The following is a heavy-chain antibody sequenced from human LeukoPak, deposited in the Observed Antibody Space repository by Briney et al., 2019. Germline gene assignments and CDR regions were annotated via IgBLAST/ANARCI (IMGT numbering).Heavy chain of an antibody. V-gene: IGHV3-23*01. CDR3: AKRGVVIRVILVGFHKEAYYFDS. J-gene: IGHJ4*02. Sequence: PRGSLRLSCVVPVIPLRNSGVSWFRNAPGKGRGWVAGTIGGGGSTYYAESVKGRFAISRHTPKNTLYLQMNSLRAEDTAVYFCAKRGVVIRVILVGFHKEAYYFDSWGQGTLVTVSS. CDR1: VIPLRNSG. CDR2: TIGGGGST. D-gene: IGHD3-10*01.